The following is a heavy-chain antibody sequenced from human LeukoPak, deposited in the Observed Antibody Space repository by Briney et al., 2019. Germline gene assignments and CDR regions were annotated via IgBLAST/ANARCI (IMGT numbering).Heavy chain of an antibody. V-gene: IGHV1-18*01. CDR2: ISAYNGNT. J-gene: IGHJ5*02. Sequence: GASVKVSCKASGYTFTSYGISWVRQAPGQGLEWMGWISAYNGNTNYAQKLQGRVTMTTDTSTSTAYMELRSLRSDDTAVYYCARDSLPDTYYYGSGSYYNEPRNLFDPWGQGTLVTVSS. CDR1: GYTFTSYG. CDR3: ARDSLPDTYYYGSGSYYNEPRNLFDP. D-gene: IGHD3-10*01.